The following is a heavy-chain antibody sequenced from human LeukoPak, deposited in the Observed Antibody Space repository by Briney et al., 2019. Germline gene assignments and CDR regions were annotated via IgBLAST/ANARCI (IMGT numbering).Heavy chain of an antibody. J-gene: IGHJ4*02. V-gene: IGHV3-23*01. CDR3: TREQDIHITTEDSRDY. D-gene: IGHD3-22*01. CDR2: ISGSGGST. Sequence: GGSLRLSCAASGFTFSSYGMSWVRQAPGKGLEWVSAISGSGGSTYYADSVKGRFTISRDNSKNTLYLQMNSLRAEDTAVYYCTREQDIHITTEDSRDYWGQGTLVTVSS. CDR1: GFTFSSYG.